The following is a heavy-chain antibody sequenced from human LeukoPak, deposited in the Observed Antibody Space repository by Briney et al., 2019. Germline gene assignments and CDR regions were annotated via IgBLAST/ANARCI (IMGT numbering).Heavy chain of an antibody. J-gene: IGHJ4*02. CDR3: ARGRYDSSGYYYFDY. CDR2: ISSSSGYI. V-gene: IGHV3-21*01. D-gene: IGHD3-22*01. Sequence: GGSLRLSCAASGFTFSSYTMNWVRQAPGKGLEWVSSISSSSGYIYYADSVKGRFTISRDNAKNSLYLQMNSLRAEDTAVYYCARGRYDSSGYYYFDYWGQGTLVTVSS. CDR1: GFTFSSYT.